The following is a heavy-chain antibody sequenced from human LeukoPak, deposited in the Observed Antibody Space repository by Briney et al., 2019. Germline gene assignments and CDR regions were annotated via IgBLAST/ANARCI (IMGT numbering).Heavy chain of an antibody. D-gene: IGHD5-18*01. V-gene: IGHV1-8*01. CDR3: ARLTEYSYGLYYYYYMDV. CDR1: GYTFTSYD. J-gene: IGHJ6*03. Sequence: ASVKVSCKASGYTFTSYDINWVRQATGQGLEWMGWMNPNSGNTGYAQKFQGRVTMTRNTSISTAYMELSSLRSEDTAAYYCARLTEYSYGLYYYYYMDVWGKGTTVTVSS. CDR2: MNPNSGNT.